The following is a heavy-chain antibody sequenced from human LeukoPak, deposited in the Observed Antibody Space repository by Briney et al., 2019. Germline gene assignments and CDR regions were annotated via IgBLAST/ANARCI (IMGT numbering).Heavy chain of an antibody. Sequence: SQTLSLTCTVSGGSISSGDYYWSWIRQPPGKGLEWIGYIYYSGSAYYNPSLKSRVTISVDTSKNQFSLKLSSVTAADTAVYYCATLRVATPYYFDYWGQGTLVTVSS. V-gene: IGHV4-30-4*08. CDR1: GGSISSGDYY. J-gene: IGHJ4*02. CDR3: ATLRVATPYYFDY. CDR2: IYYSGSA. D-gene: IGHD5-12*01.